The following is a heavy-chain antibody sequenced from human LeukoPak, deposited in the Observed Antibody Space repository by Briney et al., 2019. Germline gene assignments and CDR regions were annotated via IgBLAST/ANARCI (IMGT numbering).Heavy chain of an antibody. D-gene: IGHD3-10*01. Sequence: PGGSLRLSCAASGFTFSSYGMSWIRQALGKGLEWVSAVSGSGGSTYYADSVKGRFTISRDNSKTTLYLQMNSLRADDTAVYYCAKGDFMGFGELLQPTFDYWGQGTLVTVSS. CDR3: AKGDFMGFGELLQPTFDY. V-gene: IGHV3-23*01. J-gene: IGHJ4*02. CDR2: VSGSGGST. CDR1: GFTFSSYG.